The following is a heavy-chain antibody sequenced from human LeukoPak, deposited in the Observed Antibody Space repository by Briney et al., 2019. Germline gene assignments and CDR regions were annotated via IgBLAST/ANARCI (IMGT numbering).Heavy chain of an antibody. CDR2: LYYGGST. D-gene: IGHD6-19*01. V-gene: IGHV4-39*02. Sequence: SSETPSLTCTVSGGSIGRSSSYWGWIRQPPGKGLEWIGSLYYGGSTYYNPSLKSRVTISVDTSENLFSLRLTSVTAADTAVYYCATRLAVAAYYFDYWGQGTLVTVSS. J-gene: IGHJ4*02. CDR3: ATRLAVAAYYFDY. CDR1: GGSIGRSSSY.